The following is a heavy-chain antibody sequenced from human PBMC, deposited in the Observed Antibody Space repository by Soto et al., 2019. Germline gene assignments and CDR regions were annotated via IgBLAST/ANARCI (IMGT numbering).Heavy chain of an antibody. CDR3: ARDGRTSGYYLDF. J-gene: IGHJ4*02. Sequence: QVQLQESGPGLVKPSQTLSLTCTVSGGSISSGGFYWSWIRQLPGKGLEWIGFIYSSGNSYYNPSLKSRVNISLDTSKNKFSLKISSVTVADTAVYYCARDGRTSGYYLDFWGQGTLVTVSP. CDR1: GGSISSGGFY. D-gene: IGHD3-22*01. CDR2: IYSSGNS. V-gene: IGHV4-31*03.